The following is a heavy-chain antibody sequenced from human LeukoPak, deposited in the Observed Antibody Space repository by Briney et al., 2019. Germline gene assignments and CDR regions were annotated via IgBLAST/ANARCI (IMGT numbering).Heavy chain of an antibody. Sequence: SETLSLTCTVSGGSISSYYWSWIRQPPGKGLEWIGYIFYTGSTNYNPSLKSRVTISVDTSKNQFSLKLSSVTAAGTAVYYCARSSGSPRTFFDYWGQGTLVTVSS. V-gene: IGHV4-59*01. D-gene: IGHD1-26*01. J-gene: IGHJ4*02. CDR1: GGSISSYY. CDR2: IFYTGST. CDR3: ARSSGSPRTFFDY.